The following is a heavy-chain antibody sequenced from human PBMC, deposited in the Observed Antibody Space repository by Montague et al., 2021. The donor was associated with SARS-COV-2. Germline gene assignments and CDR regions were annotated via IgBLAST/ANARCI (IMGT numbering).Heavy chain of an antibody. J-gene: IGHJ4*02. V-gene: IGHV4-59*08. Sequence: SETLSLTCTVSAGSINNHYWSWIRQTPGKELEWIAYVYFSGTASYNPSLKSRVTISVDTSRNQFSLQLTPVTAADTAVYYCARRPSSGWSFDYRGQGTQVSVSS. CDR1: AGSINNHY. CDR2: VYFSGTA. CDR3: ARRPSSGWSFDY. D-gene: IGHD6-19*01.